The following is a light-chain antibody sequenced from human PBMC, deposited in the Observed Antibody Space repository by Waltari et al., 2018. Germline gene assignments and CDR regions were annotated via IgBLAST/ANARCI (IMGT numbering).Light chain of an antibody. V-gene: IGLV1-44*01. CDR3: AVWDDSLGGV. CDR1: NSNIGGNS. Sequence: QSVLTQPPSVSGTPGQRVTISCSGSNSNIGGNSVNWYQQLPGQAPKLLIYNDNQGPSGVPDRCSASKSGTSASLAITGLQSEDEADYYCAVWDDSLGGVFGGGTKLTVL. CDR2: NDN. J-gene: IGLJ3*02.